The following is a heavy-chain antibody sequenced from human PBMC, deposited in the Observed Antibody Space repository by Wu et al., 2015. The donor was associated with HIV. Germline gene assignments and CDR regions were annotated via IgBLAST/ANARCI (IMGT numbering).Heavy chain of an antibody. CDR3: LRGFGQQLGWFDP. Sequence: QVRLLQSGAEVKKPGASVKVSCKASGYAFARYDINWVRQAPGQGLEWMGWMNPDSGNKGYEQKFQGRVTMTTDTSITTAYMELNSLRSEDTAVYYCLRGFGQQLGWFDPWGRGTLVTV. D-gene: IGHD6-13*01. CDR1: GYAFARYD. CDR2: MNPDSGNK. J-gene: IGHJ5*02. V-gene: IGHV1-8*01.